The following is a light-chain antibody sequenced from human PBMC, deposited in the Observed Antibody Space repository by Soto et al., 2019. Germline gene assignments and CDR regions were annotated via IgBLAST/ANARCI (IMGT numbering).Light chain of an antibody. CDR2: KAS. CDR3: QQYNSYPYT. J-gene: IGKJ2*01. CDR1: QRISIW. Sequence: DIQMTQSTSTMFASIGVSVTIPCRTSQRISIWLAWYQQKPGKAPNLLVFKASSLESGVPLRFSGSGSWTEFTRSISSLQPDDFATYYCQQYNSYPYTFGQGTKLDIK. V-gene: IGKV1-5*03.